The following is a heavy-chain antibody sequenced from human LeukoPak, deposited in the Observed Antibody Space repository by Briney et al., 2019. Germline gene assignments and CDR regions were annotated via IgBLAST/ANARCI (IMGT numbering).Heavy chain of an antibody. CDR1: GLIFSSYW. J-gene: IGHJ4*02. D-gene: IGHD6-6*01. Sequence: GGSLRLSCTASGLIFSSYWMSWVRQAPGKGLEWVANIKEDGSEKYYVDSVKGRFTISRDNAKNSLYLQMNSLRAEDTAVYYCARDSIARPRLYYFGYWGQGTLVTVSS. V-gene: IGHV3-7*01. CDR2: IKEDGSEK. CDR3: ARDSIARPRLYYFGY.